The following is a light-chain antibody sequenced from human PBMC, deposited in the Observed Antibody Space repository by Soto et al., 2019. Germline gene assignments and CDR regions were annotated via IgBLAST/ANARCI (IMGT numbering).Light chain of an antibody. Sequence: DIQMTQSPSTLSASLGDRVTITCRASQSFSSWLAWYQQKPGKAPKLLIYLASTLVFGVPSRFSGSGSGTEFTLTISGLQPDDFATYYCQQYNSYPITFGPGTKVDIK. CDR1: QSFSSW. CDR3: QQYNSYPIT. J-gene: IGKJ3*01. CDR2: LAS. V-gene: IGKV1-5*03.